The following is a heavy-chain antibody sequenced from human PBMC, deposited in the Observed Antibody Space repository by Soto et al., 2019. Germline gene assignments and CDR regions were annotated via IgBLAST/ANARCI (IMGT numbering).Heavy chain of an antibody. D-gene: IGHD3-22*01. V-gene: IGHV1-69*05. CDR2: IIPIYGTT. CDR1: GGTFSSYA. Sequence: SVKVSCKASGGTFSSYAISWVRQAPGQGLEWMGGIIPIYGTTNYAQKLQDRVTMTTDTSTSTAYMELRSLRSDDTAVYYCARDYYNRAKFDYWGQGALVTV. CDR3: ARDYYNRAKFDY. J-gene: IGHJ4*02.